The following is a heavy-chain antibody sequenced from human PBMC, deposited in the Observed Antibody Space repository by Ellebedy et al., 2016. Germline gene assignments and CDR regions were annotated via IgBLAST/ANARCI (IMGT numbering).Heavy chain of an antibody. V-gene: IGHV3-30-3*01. CDR3: ARESRNKGVYYYYYYMDV. Sequence: GESLKISXAASGFTFSSYAMHWVRQAPGKGLEWVAVISYDGSNKYYADSVKGRFTISRDNSKNTLYLQMNSLRAEDTAVYYCARESRNKGVYYYYYYMDVWGKGTTVTVSS. J-gene: IGHJ6*03. CDR2: ISYDGSNK. D-gene: IGHD1/OR15-1a*01. CDR1: GFTFSSYA.